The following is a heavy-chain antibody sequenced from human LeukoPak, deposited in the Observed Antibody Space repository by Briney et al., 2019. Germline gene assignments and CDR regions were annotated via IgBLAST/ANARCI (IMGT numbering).Heavy chain of an antibody. Sequence: PGGSLRLSCAASGFIFNTYVMSWVRQAPGKGLEWVSAISGSGGSTYYADSVKGRFTISRDNSKNTLYLQMNSLRAEDTAVYYCAKHCSGGSCYDYWGQGTLVTVSS. CDR1: GFIFNTYV. CDR3: AKHCSGGSCYDY. CDR2: ISGSGGST. D-gene: IGHD2-15*01. V-gene: IGHV3-23*01. J-gene: IGHJ4*02.